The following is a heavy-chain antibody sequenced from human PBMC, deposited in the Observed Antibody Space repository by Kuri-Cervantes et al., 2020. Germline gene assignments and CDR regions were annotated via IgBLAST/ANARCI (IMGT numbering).Heavy chain of an antibody. Sequence: KVSCKGSGYSFTSYWIGWVRQMPGKSLEGMGIIYPGDSDTRYSPSFQGQATISADKSISTPYLQCSSLKASDTVMYYCARLGGYYYDSSGYYWNWFEPWGQGTLVTVSS. CDR3: ARLGGYYYDSSGYYWNWFEP. D-gene: IGHD3-22*01. V-gene: IGHV5-51*01. CDR2: IYPGDSDT. CDR1: GYSFTSYW. J-gene: IGHJ5*02.